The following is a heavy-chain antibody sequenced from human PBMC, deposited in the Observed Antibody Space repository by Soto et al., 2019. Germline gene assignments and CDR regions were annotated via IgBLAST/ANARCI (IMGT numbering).Heavy chain of an antibody. CDR3: AVAAANFDY. CDR1: GGSISSSSYY. D-gene: IGHD6-13*01. V-gene: IGHV4-39*01. Sequence: PSETLSLTCTVSGGSISSSSYYWGWIRQPPGKGLEWIGSIYYSGSTYYNPSLKSRVTISVDTSKNQFSLKLSSVTAADTAVYYCAVAAANFDYWRQGTLVTVSS. J-gene: IGHJ4*02. CDR2: IYYSGST.